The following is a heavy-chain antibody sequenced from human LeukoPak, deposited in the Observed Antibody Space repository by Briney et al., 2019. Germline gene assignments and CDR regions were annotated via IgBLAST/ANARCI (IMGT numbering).Heavy chain of an antibody. CDR1: GGSFSGYY. CDR3: ARATMVRGRPPKY. D-gene: IGHD3-10*01. V-gene: IGHV4-34*01. Sequence: SETLSLTCAVYGGSFSGYYWSWIRQPPGKGLEWIGEINHSGSTNYDPSLKSRVTISVDTSKNQFSLKLSSVTAADTAVYYCARATMVRGRPPKYWGQGTLVTVSS. J-gene: IGHJ4*02. CDR2: INHSGST.